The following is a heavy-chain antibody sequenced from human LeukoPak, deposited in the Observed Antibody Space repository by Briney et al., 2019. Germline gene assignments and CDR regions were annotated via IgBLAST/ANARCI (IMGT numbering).Heavy chain of an antibody. CDR3: VSVVAARIGFYYYYYGMDV. CDR2: IKQDGSEK. D-gene: IGHD2-15*01. Sequence: PGGSLRLSCAASGFTFSSYWMSWVRQAPGKGLEWVANIKQDGSEKYYVDSVKGRFTISRDNAKNSLYLQMNSLRAEDTAVYYCVSVVAARIGFYYYYYGMDVWGQGTTVTVSS. J-gene: IGHJ6*02. CDR1: GFTFSSYW. V-gene: IGHV3-7*01.